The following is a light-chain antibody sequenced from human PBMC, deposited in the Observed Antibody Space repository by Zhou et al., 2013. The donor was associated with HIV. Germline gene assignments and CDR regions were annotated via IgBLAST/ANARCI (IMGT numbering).Light chain of an antibody. Sequence: DIQMTQSPSTLSASVGDRVTIICRTSQTISSKLAWYQQKPGKAPRLLIYKASTLETGVPSRFSGSGSGTEFTLTISSLQPDDFATYYCQQLNSYPSLTFGGGTKVEIK. V-gene: IGKV1-5*03. CDR2: KAS. CDR1: QTISSK. J-gene: IGKJ4*01. CDR3: QQLNSYPSLT.